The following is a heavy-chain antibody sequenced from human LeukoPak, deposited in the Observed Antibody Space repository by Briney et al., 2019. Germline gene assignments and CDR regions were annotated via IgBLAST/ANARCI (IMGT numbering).Heavy chain of an antibody. CDR1: GGSISSSSYY. CDR2: IYYSGST. V-gene: IGHV4-39*01. D-gene: IGHD1-1*01. J-gene: IGHJ4*02. CDR3: ARHFSGAGSYIDY. Sequence: PSETLSLTCTVSGGSISSSSYYWGWIRQPPGKGLEWIGSIYYSGSTYYNPSLKSRVTISVDTSKNQFSLKLSSVTAADTAVYYCARHFSGAGSYIDYWGQGTLVTVSS.